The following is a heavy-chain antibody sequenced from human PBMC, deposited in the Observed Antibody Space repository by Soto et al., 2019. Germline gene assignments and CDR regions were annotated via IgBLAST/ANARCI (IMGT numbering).Heavy chain of an antibody. J-gene: IGHJ4*02. D-gene: IGHD5-12*01. V-gene: IGHV1-69*01. CDR2: IIPLLGTA. CDR3: AREADRRWLHSFDY. CDR1: GGTFSTYG. Sequence: QVQLVQSGAEVKKPGSSVKVSCMASGGTFSTYGVSWVRQAPGQGLEWMGGIIPLLGTANYAQKFQGRVTIRADEAMPTAYMEMRSLRSDDTAVYFCAREADRRWLHSFDYWGQGTLVTVSS.